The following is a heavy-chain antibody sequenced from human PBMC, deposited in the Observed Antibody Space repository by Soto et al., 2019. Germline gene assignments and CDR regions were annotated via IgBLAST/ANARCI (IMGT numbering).Heavy chain of an antibody. J-gene: IGHJ4*02. CDR1: GFTFSSYA. V-gene: IGHV3-23*01. Sequence: GGSLRLSCAASGFTFSSYAMSWVRQAPGKGLEWVSAISGSGGSTYYADSVKGRFTISRDNSKNTLYLQMNSLRAEDTAVYYCARAQLYCSGGSCYSHYFDYWGQGTLVTVSS. CDR2: ISGSGGST. D-gene: IGHD2-15*01. CDR3: ARAQLYCSGGSCYSHYFDY.